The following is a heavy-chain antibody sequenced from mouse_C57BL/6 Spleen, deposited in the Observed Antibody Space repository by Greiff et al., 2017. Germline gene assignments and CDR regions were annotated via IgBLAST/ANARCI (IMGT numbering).Heavy chain of an antibody. Sequence: EVKVVESGGGLVKPGGSLKLSCAASGFTFSSYAMSWVRQTPEKRLEWVATISDGGSYTYYPDNVKGRFTISRDNAKNNLYLQMSHLKSEDTAMYYCARGDYYYGSDYYAMDYWGQGTSVTVSS. CDR3: ARGDYYYGSDYYAMDY. J-gene: IGHJ4*01. V-gene: IGHV5-4*03. D-gene: IGHD1-1*01. CDR1: GFTFSSYA. CDR2: ISDGGSYT.